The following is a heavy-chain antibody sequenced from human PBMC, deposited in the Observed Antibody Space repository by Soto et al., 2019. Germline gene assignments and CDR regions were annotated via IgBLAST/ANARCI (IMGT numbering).Heavy chain of an antibody. CDR1: GGSISSGDYY. Sequence: QVQLQESGPGLVKPSQTLSLTCTVSGGSISSGDYYWSWIRQPPGKGLEWIGYIYYSGSTYYNPSLKSRVTISVDTSKNQFSLKLSSVTAADTAVYYGASLAYCGGDCYSGPDYWGQGTLVTVSS. CDR2: IYYSGST. V-gene: IGHV4-30-4*01. CDR3: ASLAYCGGDCYSGPDY. D-gene: IGHD2-21*02. J-gene: IGHJ4*02.